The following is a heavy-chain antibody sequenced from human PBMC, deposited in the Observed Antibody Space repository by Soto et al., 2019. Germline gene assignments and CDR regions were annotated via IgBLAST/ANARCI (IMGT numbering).Heavy chain of an antibody. J-gene: IGHJ4*02. Sequence: GGSLRLSCAASGFTFSSYWMHWVRQPPGKGLVWVSRINSDGSSISYADSVKGRFTISRDNAKNTLYLQMNSLRAEDTAVYYCXRPLGPDYYDINDYWGQGTLVTVSS. V-gene: IGHV3-74*01. D-gene: IGHD3-22*01. CDR3: XRPLGPDYYDINDY. CDR1: GFTFSSYW. CDR2: INSDGSSI.